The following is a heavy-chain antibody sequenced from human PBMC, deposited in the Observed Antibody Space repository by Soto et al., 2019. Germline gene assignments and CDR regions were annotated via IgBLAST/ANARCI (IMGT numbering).Heavy chain of an antibody. CDR3: ARGIAIGQLDP. CDR2: INPDNGNT. CDR1: GYTFTRYT. Sequence: ASVKVSCKASGYTFTRYTMNWVRQAPGQRLEWMGWINPDNGNTKSSQKFQDRVIITRDTSASTAYMDLSSLRSEDTAGYYCARGIAIGQLDPWAQGTLVTVSS. J-gene: IGHJ5*02. D-gene: IGHD2-15*01. V-gene: IGHV1-3*01.